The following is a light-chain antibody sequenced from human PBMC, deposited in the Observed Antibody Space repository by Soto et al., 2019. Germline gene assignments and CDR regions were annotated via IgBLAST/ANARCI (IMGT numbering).Light chain of an antibody. CDR3: LLTYSDAVV. V-gene: IGLV7-46*01. CDR1: TGTVTSGHF. CDR2: DVT. J-gene: IGLJ2*01. Sequence: QTVVTQEPSLTVSPGGTVTLTCGSSTGTVTSGHFPYWFQQKPGQAPRALIYDVTKKHSWTPARFSGSLLGDKAALTLSGVQPEDEAEYYCLLTYSDAVVFGGGTQLTVL.